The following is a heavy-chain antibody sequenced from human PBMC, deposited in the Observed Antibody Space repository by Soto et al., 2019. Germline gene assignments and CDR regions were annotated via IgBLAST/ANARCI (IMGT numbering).Heavy chain of an antibody. V-gene: IGHV4-59*01. CDR2: IYYRGST. CDR3: ARDHPGKRGYGGCFGP. Sequence: QVQLQESGPGLVKPSETLSLTCTVPGGSISSYYWSWIRQPPGRGLEWIGYIYYRGSTNYNPSLKIRVTISVDTYKNQFSLKLSSVTAADTAVYYCARDHPGKRGYGGCFGPWGQGTLVTVSS. J-gene: IGHJ5*02. D-gene: IGHD5-12*01. CDR1: GGSISSYY.